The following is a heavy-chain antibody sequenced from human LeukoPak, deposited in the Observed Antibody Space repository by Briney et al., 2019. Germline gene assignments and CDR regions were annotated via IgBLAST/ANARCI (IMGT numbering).Heavy chain of an antibody. V-gene: IGHV4-30-4*01. D-gene: IGHD4-11*01. J-gene: IGHJ6*02. Sequence: PSGTLSLTCTVSGGSISSGDYYWSWIRQPPGKGLEWIGYIYYSGSTYYNPSLKSRVTITVDTSKNQFSLKLSSVTAADTAVYYCARDLWNDYSNYGMDVWGQGTTVTVSS. CDR2: IYYSGST. CDR3: ARDLWNDYSNYGMDV. CDR1: GGSISSGDYY.